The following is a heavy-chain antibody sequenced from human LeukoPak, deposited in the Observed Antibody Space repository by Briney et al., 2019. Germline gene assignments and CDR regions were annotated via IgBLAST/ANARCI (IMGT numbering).Heavy chain of an antibody. V-gene: IGHV1-69*13. CDR1: GGTFSSYA. Sequence: SVTVSCKASGGTFSSYAISWVRQAPGQGLEWMGGIIPIFGTANYAQKFQGRVTITADESTSAAYMELSSLRSEDTAVYYCARGHYYGSGSYYNENSWGQGTLVTVSS. CDR2: IIPIFGTA. D-gene: IGHD3-10*01. J-gene: IGHJ4*02. CDR3: ARGHYYGSGSYYNENS.